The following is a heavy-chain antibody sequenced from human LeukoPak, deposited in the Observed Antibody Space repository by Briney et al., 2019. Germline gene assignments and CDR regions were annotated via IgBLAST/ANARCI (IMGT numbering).Heavy chain of an antibody. CDR3: ARASFWESPVNWFDP. J-gene: IGHJ5*02. V-gene: IGHV1-2*07. CDR1: GYTFTSYA. Sequence: ASVKVSCKASGYTFTSYAMNWVRQAPGQGLEWMGWINPKNGGANYAPRFQGRVTMTRDRSFSIVYMELSGLTSDDTAMYYCARASFWESPVNWFDPWGQGTLVTVSS. D-gene: IGHD3-16*01. CDR2: INPKNGGA.